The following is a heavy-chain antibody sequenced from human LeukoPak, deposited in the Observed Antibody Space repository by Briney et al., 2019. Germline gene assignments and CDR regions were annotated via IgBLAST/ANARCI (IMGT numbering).Heavy chain of an antibody. J-gene: IGHJ6*03. V-gene: IGHV4-59*01. CDR3: ARWSGSVTARNYYYMDV. CDR1: GGSISSYY. CDR2: IYYSGST. D-gene: IGHD6-6*01. Sequence: SGTLSLTCTVSGGSISSYYWSWVREPPGKGLEWSGYIYYSGSTNYNPSLKSRVTISVDTSKNQFSLKLSSVPAADTAVYYCARWSGSVTARNYYYMDVWGEGTTVTVSS.